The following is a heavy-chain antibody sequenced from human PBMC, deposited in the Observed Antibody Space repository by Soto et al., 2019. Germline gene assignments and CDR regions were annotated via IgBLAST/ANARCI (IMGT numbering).Heavy chain of an antibody. CDR1: GYTFSRYY. V-gene: IGHV1-2*04. Sequence: ASVKVSCKASGYTFSRYYMHWVRQAPGQGLEWMGWINPNSGGTNYAQKFQGWVTMTRDTSISTAYMELSRLRSDDTAVYYCAGTPRYSSYPFDPWGQGTLVTVSS. J-gene: IGHJ5*02. CDR3: AGTPRYSSYPFDP. D-gene: IGHD6-13*01. CDR2: INPNSGGT.